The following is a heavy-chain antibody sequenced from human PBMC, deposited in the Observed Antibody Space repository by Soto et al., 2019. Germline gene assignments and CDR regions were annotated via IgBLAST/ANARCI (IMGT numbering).Heavy chain of an antibody. D-gene: IGHD1-26*01. V-gene: IGHV1-2*02. CDR3: ARESGGATATLDYYYFYMDV. CDR1: GYTFSDYY. J-gene: IGHJ6*03. CDR2: MNPNSGDT. Sequence: QVQLVQSGAEVKKPGASVTVSCKASGYTFSDYYLHWVRQAPGQGPECMGWMNPNSGDTKYAQKFQGRVTMTRDTSVRTAFMELNWLKSDVTAVYHCARESGGATATLDYYYFYMDVWGKGTTVTVSS.